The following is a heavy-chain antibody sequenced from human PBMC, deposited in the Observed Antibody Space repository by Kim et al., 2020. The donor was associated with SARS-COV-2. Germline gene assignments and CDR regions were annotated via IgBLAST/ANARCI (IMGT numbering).Heavy chain of an antibody. Sequence: KRYSPSLKSRLTITKDTSKNQVVLTMTNMDPVDTATYYCAHRRPGLYFSYWGQGTLVTVSS. CDR3: AHRRPGLYFSY. D-gene: IGHD3-3*01. J-gene: IGHJ4*02. V-gene: IGHV2-5*01. CDR2: K.